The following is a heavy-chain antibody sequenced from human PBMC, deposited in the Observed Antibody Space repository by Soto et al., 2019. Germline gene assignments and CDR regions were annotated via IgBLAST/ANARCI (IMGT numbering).Heavy chain of an antibody. CDR1: GFTFSSYS. CDR2: ISSSSSYI. D-gene: IGHD1-26*01. Sequence: GGSLRLSCAASGFTFSSYSMNWVRQAPGKGLEWVSSISSSSSYIYYADSVKGRFTISRDNAKNSLYLQMNSLRDEDTAVYYCARERKWTYYFDYWGQGTLVTVSS. V-gene: IGHV3-21*01. CDR3: ARERKWTYYFDY. J-gene: IGHJ4*02.